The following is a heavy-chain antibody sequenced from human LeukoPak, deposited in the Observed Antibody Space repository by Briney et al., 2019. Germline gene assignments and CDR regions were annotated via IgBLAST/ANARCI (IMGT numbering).Heavy chain of an antibody. CDR3: ARTTMVRGTYYMDV. CDR1: GGSISSYY. CDR2: IYYSGYT. D-gene: IGHD3-10*01. J-gene: IGHJ6*03. V-gene: IGHV4-59*01. Sequence: SETLSLTCTVSGGSISSYYWSWIRQPPGKGLEWIGYIYYSGYTNYNPSLKSRVTIPVDTSKNQLSLKLSSVTAADTAVYYCARTTMVRGTYYMDVWGKGTTVTISS.